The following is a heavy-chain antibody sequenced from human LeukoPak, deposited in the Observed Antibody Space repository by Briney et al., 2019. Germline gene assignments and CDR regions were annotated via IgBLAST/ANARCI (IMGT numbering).Heavy chain of an antibody. V-gene: IGHV3-7*01. Sequence: YXMSWVRQAXGXGXEWVANIKQDGSEKYYVDSVKGRFSISRDNAKNSLYLQMNSLRAEDTAVYYCARYSYGFGTYYFDYWGQGTLVTVSS. J-gene: IGHJ4*02. CDR1: YX. CDR3: ARYSYGFGTYYFDY. CDR2: IKQDGSEK. D-gene: IGHD5-18*01.